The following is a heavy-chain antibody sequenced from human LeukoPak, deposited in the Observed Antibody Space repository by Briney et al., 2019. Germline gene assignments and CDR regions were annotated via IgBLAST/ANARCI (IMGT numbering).Heavy chain of an antibody. D-gene: IGHD3-9*01. CDR3: ARGFARYFDWLLYRPHAFDI. Sequence: SETLSLTCAVYGGSFSGYYWTWIRQSPEKGLEWIGEINHSGSTNYNPSLKSRVTISVDTSKNQFSLKLSSVTAADTAVYYCARGFARYFDWLLYRPHAFDIWGQGTMVTVSS. V-gene: IGHV4-34*01. CDR2: INHSGST. J-gene: IGHJ3*02. CDR1: GGSFSGYY.